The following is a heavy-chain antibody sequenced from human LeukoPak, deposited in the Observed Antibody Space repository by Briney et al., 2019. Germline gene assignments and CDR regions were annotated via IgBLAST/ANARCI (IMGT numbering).Heavy chain of an antibody. Sequence: PSETLSLTRTVSGYSISTGYYWGWIRRPPGKGLEWVGSIYYSGNTYYNPSLKSRVTISVDTSKNQFSLILTSVTAADTAVYYCARQTGAGLFILPGGQGTLVTVSS. J-gene: IGHJ4*02. CDR1: GYSISTGYY. CDR2: IYYSGNT. V-gene: IGHV4-38-2*02. CDR3: ARQTGAGLFILP. D-gene: IGHD3-3*01.